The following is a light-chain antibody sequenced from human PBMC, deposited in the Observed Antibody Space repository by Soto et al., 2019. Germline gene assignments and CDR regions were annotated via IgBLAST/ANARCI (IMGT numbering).Light chain of an antibody. Sequence: DIHMTQSPATLSASVGDRVTITCSASQTVSPWLAWYQQKPGAAPHLLIYKVSNLESGVPLRFSGSGSGADFTRTINGLQPDDFAAYYCQQYTRGVTLGQGNKVEI. CDR3: QQYTRGVT. J-gene: IGKJ1*01. CDR2: KVS. V-gene: IGKV1-5*03. CDR1: QTVSPW.